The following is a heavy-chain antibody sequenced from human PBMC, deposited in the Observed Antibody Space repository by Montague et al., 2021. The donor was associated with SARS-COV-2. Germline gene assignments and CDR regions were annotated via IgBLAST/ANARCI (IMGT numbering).Heavy chain of an antibody. CDR1: GGSLSSGGYY. D-gene: IGHD3/OR15-3a*01. Sequence: LSLTCTVSGGSLSSGGYYWSWIRQLPGKGLEWLGYFYYSGXXXYXXXLKXRVFISADMSKNQFFLNLTSVTAADAAVYYCARDLGRTGYYYGLDVWGQGTTVTVSS. CDR2: FYYSGXX. J-gene: IGHJ6*02. CDR3: ARDLGRTGYYYGLDV. V-gene: IGHV4-31*03.